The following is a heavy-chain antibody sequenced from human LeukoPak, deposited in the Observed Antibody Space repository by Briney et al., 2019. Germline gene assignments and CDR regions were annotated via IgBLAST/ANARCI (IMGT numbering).Heavy chain of an antibody. CDR3: ARVLPSRYYDSSGYQDY. Sequence: SETLSLTCTVSGGSISRSRDYWGWIRQPPGKGLEWIGSIYYSGSTYYNPSLKSRVTISGDKSKNQFSLKLSSVTAADTAVYYCARVLPSRYYDSSGYQDYWGQGTLVTVSS. V-gene: IGHV4-39*07. CDR1: GGSISRSRDY. J-gene: IGHJ4*02. D-gene: IGHD3-22*01. CDR2: IYYSGST.